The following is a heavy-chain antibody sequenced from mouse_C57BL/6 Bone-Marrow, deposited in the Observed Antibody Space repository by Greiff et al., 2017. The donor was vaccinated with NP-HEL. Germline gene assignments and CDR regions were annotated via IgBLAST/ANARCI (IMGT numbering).Heavy chain of an antibody. CDR2: IDPENGDT. Sequence: VQLQQSGAELVRPGASVKLSCTASGFNIKDDYMHWVKQRPEQGLEWIGWIDPENGDTEYTSKFQGKATITADTSSNTAYLQRSSQTSEDTAVYYCATWGLLSRGGPFDYWGQGTTLTVSS. J-gene: IGHJ2*01. V-gene: IGHV14-4*01. CDR1: GFNIKDDY. D-gene: IGHD3-3*01. CDR3: ATWGLLSRGGPFDY.